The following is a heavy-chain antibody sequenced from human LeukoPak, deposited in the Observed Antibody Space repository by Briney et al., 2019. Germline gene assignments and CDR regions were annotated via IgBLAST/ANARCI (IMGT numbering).Heavy chain of an antibody. CDR3: ARWGLLVDY. D-gene: IGHD3-16*01. Sequence: GGSLRFSCAASGFTFSRYSMNWVRQAPGKGLEWVSYISSSGSTIYYADSVKGRFTISRDNAKNSLYLQMNSLRAEDTAVYYCARWGLLVDYWGQGTLVTVSS. CDR2: ISSSGSTI. CDR1: GFTFSRYS. J-gene: IGHJ4*02. V-gene: IGHV3-48*04.